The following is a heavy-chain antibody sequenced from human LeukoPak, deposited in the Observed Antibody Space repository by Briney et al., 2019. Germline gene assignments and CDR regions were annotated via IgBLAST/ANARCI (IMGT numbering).Heavy chain of an antibody. CDR3: AKGWNYYDSSGYSIDY. Sequence: GGSLRLSCAASGFTFSSYAMSWVRQAPGKGLEWVSAISGSGGSTYYADSVKGRFTISRDNSKNTLYLQMNSLRAEDTAVYYCAKGWNYYDSSGYSIDYWGQGTLVTVSS. D-gene: IGHD3-22*01. V-gene: IGHV3-23*01. CDR1: GFTFSSYA. J-gene: IGHJ4*02. CDR2: ISGSGGST.